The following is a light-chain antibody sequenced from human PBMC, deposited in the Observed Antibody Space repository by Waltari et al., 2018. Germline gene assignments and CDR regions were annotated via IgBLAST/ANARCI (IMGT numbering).Light chain of an antibody. CDR1: QGISSY. CDR2: AAS. J-gene: IGKJ4*01. CDR3: QQLNSHPLT. Sequence: IQLTQSPSSLSASVGDRVTITCRASQGISSYLAWYQQKPGKAPQLLIYAASTLQSVVPSRFSGSGSGTDFTLTISSLQPEDFASYYCQQLNSHPLTFGGGTKVEIK. V-gene: IGKV1-9*01.